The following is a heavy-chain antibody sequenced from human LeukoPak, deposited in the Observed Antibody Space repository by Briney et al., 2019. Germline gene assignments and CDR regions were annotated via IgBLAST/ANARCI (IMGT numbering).Heavy chain of an antibody. V-gene: IGHV4-39*01. CDR1: GGSISSSSYY. Sequence: SETLSLTCTVSGGSISSSSYYWGWIRQPPGKGLEWIGSIYYSGSTYYNPSLKSRVTISVDTSKNQFSLKLSSVTAADTAAYYCARHSYYDILTGYSTPYYYYYYMDVWGKGTTVTVSS. CDR2: IYYSGST. D-gene: IGHD3-9*01. J-gene: IGHJ6*03. CDR3: ARHSYYDILTGYSTPYYYYYYMDV.